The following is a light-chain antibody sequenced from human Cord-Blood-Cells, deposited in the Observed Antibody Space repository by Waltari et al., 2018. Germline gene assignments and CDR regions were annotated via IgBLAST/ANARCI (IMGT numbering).Light chain of an antibody. V-gene: IGLV2-23*02. CDR1: SSDVGSYNL. J-gene: IGLJ2*01. CDR2: EVS. Sequence: QSALTQPASVSGSPGQSITISRTRTSSDVGSYNLVSWYQQHPGKAPKLMIYEVSTRPSGVSNRFSGSKSGNTASLTISGLQAEDEADYYCCSYAGSSTFDVVFGGGTKLTVL. CDR3: CSYAGSSTFDVV.